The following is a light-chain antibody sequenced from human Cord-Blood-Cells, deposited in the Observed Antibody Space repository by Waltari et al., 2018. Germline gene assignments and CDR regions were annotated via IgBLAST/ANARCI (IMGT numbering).Light chain of an antibody. CDR2: AAS. CDR1: QGISSY. Sequence: VICMTRSPSLLSASTGVCVTISCRMSQGISSYLACYQQKPGNAPELLIYAASTLQSGVPSRFSGSRSGTDVTLTISCLQSEDFATYYCRQYYSFPLFTFGPGTKVDIK. V-gene: IGKV1D-8*01. J-gene: IGKJ3*01. CDR3: RQYYSFPLFT.